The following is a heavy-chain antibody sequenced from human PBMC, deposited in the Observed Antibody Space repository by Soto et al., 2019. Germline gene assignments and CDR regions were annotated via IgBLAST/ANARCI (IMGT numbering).Heavy chain of an antibody. D-gene: IGHD2-15*01. V-gene: IGHV1-46*01. CDR1: GYTFTSYY. Sequence: ASVKVSCKASGYTFTSYYMHWVRQAPGQGLEWMGIINPSGGSTSYAQKFQGRVTMTRDTSTSTVYVELSSLRSEDTAVYYCARVGTVVASFDYWGQGTLVTVSS. CDR2: INPSGGST. CDR3: ARVGTVVASFDY. J-gene: IGHJ4*02.